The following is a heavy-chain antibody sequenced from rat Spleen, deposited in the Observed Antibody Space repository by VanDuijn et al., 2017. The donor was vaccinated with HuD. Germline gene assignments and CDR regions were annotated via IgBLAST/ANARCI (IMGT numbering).Heavy chain of an antibody. V-gene: IGHV5-29*01. CDR1: GFTFSDYY. CDR3: ARSEGTHYYLPFAD. J-gene: IGHJ3*01. Sequence: EVQLVESDGGLVQPGRSLKLSCAASGFTFSDYYMAWVRQAPTKGLEWVATLSSEGRSSYYRDSVKGRFTFSRDNAKSTLCLQMDSLRSEDTATYYCARSEGTHYYLPFADWGQGTLVTVSS. CDR2: LSSEGRSS. D-gene: IGHD1-12*02.